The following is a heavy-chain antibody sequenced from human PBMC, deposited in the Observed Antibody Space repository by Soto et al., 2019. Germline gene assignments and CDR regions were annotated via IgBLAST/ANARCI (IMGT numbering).Heavy chain of an antibody. J-gene: IGHJ5*02. V-gene: IGHV3-23*01. D-gene: IGHD2-15*01. CDR2: ISGSGGST. CDR3: AKSVVVVAASIPKYNWFDP. CDR1: GFTFSSYA. Sequence: GGSLRLSCAASGFTFSSYAMSWVRQAPGKGLEWVSAISGSGGSTYYADSVKGRFTISRDNSKNTLYLQMNSLRAEDTAVYYCAKSVVVVAASIPKYNWFDPWGQGTLVTVSS.